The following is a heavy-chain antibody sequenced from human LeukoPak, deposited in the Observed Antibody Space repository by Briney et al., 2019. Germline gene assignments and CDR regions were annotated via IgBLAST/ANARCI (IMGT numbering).Heavy chain of an antibody. CDR2: ISAYKGST. D-gene: IGHD2-2*01. J-gene: IGHJ5*02. Sequence: GASVKVSCKASGYTFTSYGISWVRQAPGQGLEWMGWISAYKGSTNYAQKPQGRVTMTTDTSTSTAYMELRSLRSDDTAVYYCAREGTHCSSTSCHNWFDPWGQGTLVTVSS. V-gene: IGHV1-18*01. CDR3: AREGTHCSSTSCHNWFDP. CDR1: GYTFTSYG.